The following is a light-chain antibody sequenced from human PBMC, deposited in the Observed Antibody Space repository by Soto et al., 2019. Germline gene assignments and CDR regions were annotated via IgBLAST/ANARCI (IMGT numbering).Light chain of an antibody. J-gene: IGKJ5*01. CDR3: QQLNSYPIT. Sequence: EIVLTQSPDTLSLSPGERATLSCRASQSVTTSLAWYQQKTGQPPRLLISGASSRATGIPDRFSGSGSGTDFTLTISSLQPEDFATYYCQQLNSYPITFGQGTRLE. V-gene: IGKV3D-15*01. CDR2: GAS. CDR1: QSVTTS.